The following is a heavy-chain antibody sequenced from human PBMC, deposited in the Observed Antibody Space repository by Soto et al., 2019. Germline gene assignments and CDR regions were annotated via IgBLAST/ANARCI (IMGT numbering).Heavy chain of an antibody. CDR2: IMPIFRTP. D-gene: IGHD1-1*01. CDR1: GGTFRNSA. V-gene: IGHV1-69*12. Sequence: QVQLEQSGAEVKKPGSSVKVSCKASGGTFRNSAISWVRQAPGQGLEWMGGIMPIFRTPDYAQKFHGRVTITADESTSTAYMESSGLRSDDTAVYFCARDNDRPQLGGNYYYILDVWGHGTTVTVSS. J-gene: IGHJ6*02. CDR3: ARDNDRPQLGGNYYYILDV.